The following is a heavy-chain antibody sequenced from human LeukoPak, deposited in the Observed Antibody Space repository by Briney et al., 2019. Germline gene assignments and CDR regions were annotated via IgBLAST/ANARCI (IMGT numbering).Heavy chain of an antibody. CDR1: SGSFSGYY. CDR2: INHSGST. D-gene: IGHD2-15*01. Sequence: SETLSLTCAVSSGSFSGYYWSWIRQPPGKGLEWIGEINHSGSTNYNPSLKSRVTISVDTSKNQFSLKLSSVTAADTAVYYCARAREGGNYGMDVWGQGTTVTVSS. J-gene: IGHJ6*02. CDR3: ARAREGGNYGMDV. V-gene: IGHV4-34*01.